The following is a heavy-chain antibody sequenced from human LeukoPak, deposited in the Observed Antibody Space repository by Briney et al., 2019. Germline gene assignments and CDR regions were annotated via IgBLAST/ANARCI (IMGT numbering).Heavy chain of an antibody. CDR2: IYTSGGT. Sequence: SETLSLTCTVSGGSISSYYWSWIRQPAGKGLEWIGRIYTSGGTEYNPSLKSRVTMSVDTSKNQFSLKLSSVTAADTAVYYCAREPSITIFGVIIHKYFDYWGQGTLVTVSS. D-gene: IGHD3-3*01. CDR3: AREPSITIFGVIIHKYFDY. J-gene: IGHJ4*02. CDR1: GGSISSYY. V-gene: IGHV4-4*07.